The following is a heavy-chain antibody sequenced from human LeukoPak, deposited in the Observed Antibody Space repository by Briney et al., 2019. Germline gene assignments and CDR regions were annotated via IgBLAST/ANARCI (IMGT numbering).Heavy chain of an antibody. J-gene: IGHJ4*02. D-gene: IGHD3-22*01. CDR2: IYYNGRT. Sequence: SETLSLTCTVPGASVSSGSYCWSWIRQPPGKGLEWIGYIYYNGRTNYNPSLKSRVTLSLDTSTNQFSLKLSSVTAADTAVYYCARDDSGGYYYFYYWGQGTLVTVSS. CDR3: ARDDSGGYYYFYY. V-gene: IGHV4-61*01. CDR1: GASVSSGSYC.